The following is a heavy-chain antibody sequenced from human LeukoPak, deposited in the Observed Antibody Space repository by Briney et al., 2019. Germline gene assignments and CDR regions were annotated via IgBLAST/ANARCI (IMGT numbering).Heavy chain of an antibody. J-gene: IGHJ4*02. CDR2: IYYCGSP. CDR3: ARGGWGRGYSGLDY. D-gene: IGHD5-12*01. Sequence: SETLSLTCTVYGRSISSYYWSWIRQPPGKGLGWNGYIYYCGSPNINPSLKSRVTMSVDTSKNQFSLKLSSVTAADTAVYYCARGGWGRGYSGLDYWGQGTLVTVSS. CDR1: GRSISSYY. V-gene: IGHV4-59*01.